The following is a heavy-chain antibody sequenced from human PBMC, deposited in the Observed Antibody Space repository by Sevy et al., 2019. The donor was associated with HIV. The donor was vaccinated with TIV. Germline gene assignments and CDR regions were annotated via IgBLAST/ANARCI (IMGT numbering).Heavy chain of an antibody. CDR1: GYSISSGHY. D-gene: IGHD2-15*01. Sequence: SETLSLTCAVSGYSISSGHYWGWIRQPPGKGLEWVGGIYYTGSTFYNPSVESRLTISVDTSRNQFSLRLSSVTAADTAVYYCARVYSGYIDQWGQGTLVTVSS. CDR2: IYYTGST. CDR3: ARVYSGYIDQ. V-gene: IGHV4-38-2*01. J-gene: IGHJ4*02.